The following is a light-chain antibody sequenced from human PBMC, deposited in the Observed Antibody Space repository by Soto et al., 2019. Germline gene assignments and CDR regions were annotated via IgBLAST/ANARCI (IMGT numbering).Light chain of an antibody. Sequence: ECVLTQSPGTLSLSPGERATLSCRASQSVSSSYLAWYQQKPGQAPRLLIYGASTRATGIPDRFSGGGSGTDFTLTISSLEPEDFAVYYCQQHGSSPPTFGGGTKVDIK. CDR1: QSVSSSY. CDR2: GAS. J-gene: IGKJ4*01. V-gene: IGKV3-20*01. CDR3: QQHGSSPPT.